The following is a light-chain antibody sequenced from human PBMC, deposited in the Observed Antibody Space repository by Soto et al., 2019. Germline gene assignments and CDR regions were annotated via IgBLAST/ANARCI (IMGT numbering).Light chain of an antibody. J-gene: IGKJ1*01. CDR2: DAS. V-gene: IGKV1-5*01. Sequence: DIQMTQSPSTLSASVGDRVTITCRASQSITIWLAWHQQKPGKAPKLLIFDASSLESGVPSRFSGSGSGTEFTLTISSLQPDDFATYYCQHYYSYSWTFGQGTKVEIK. CDR3: QHYYSYSWT. CDR1: QSITIW.